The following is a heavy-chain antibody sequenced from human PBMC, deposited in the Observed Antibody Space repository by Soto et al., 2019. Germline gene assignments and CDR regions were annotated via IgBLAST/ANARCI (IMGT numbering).Heavy chain of an antibody. J-gene: IGHJ5*02. CDR2: ISWNSGSI. Sequence: LTLSCAASGFTCDDCAMHWVLQAPGKGLEWVSGISWNSGSIGYADSVKGRFTISRDNAKNSLYLQMNSLRAEDTAVYYCAKDQPLHYDILTGYPGPWGQGTLVTAPQ. V-gene: IGHV3-9*01. D-gene: IGHD3-9*01. CDR1: GFTCDDCA. CDR3: AKDQPLHYDILTGYPGP.